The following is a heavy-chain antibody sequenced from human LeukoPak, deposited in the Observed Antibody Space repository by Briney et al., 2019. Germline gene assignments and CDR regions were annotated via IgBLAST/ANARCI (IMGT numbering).Heavy chain of an antibody. D-gene: IGHD3-10*01. Sequence: GRSLRLSCAASGFTFSSYGMHWVRQAPGKGLEWVAVISYDGSNKYYADSVKGRFTISRDNSKNTLYLQMNSLRDEDTAVYYCARPHSGHLFDYWGQGTLVTVSS. CDR1: GFTFSSYG. J-gene: IGHJ4*02. CDR2: ISYDGSNK. V-gene: IGHV3-30*03. CDR3: ARPHSGHLFDY.